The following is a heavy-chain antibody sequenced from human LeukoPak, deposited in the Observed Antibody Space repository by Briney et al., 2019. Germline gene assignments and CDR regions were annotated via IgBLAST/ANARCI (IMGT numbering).Heavy chain of an antibody. V-gene: IGHV5-51*01. Sequence: GESLKISCKGSGYSFTSYWIGWVRQMPGKGLEWMGITNPGDSDTRYSPSFQGQVTISADKSISTAYLQWSSLQASDTAMYYCVRPQSAISLGAFDIWGQGTMVTVS. CDR3: VRPQSAISLGAFDI. J-gene: IGHJ3*02. CDR2: TNPGDSDT. D-gene: IGHD2-21*02. CDR1: GYSFTSYW.